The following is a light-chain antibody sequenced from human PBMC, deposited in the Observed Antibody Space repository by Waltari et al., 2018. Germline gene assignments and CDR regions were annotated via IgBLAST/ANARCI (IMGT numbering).Light chain of an antibody. J-gene: IGLJ2*01. Sequence: SALTQPASVPGSPGQSITISCPGTTGDVGGYNYVSWYQQHPGKAPKLMIYDVSKRPSGVSNRFSGSKSGNTASLTISGLQAEDEADYYCSSYTSSSTVFGGGTKLTVL. CDR3: SSYTSSSTV. CDR2: DVS. V-gene: IGLV2-14*01. CDR1: TGDVGGYNY.